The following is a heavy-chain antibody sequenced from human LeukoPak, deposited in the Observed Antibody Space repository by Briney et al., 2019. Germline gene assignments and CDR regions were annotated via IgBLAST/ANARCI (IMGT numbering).Heavy chain of an antibody. V-gene: IGHV3-30-3*01. D-gene: IGHD7-27*01. CDR3: AREILTGYAFDI. CDR2: ISYDGTNK. CDR1: GFTFSSYE. Sequence: GRSLRLSCAASGFTFSSYEMNWVRQAPGKGLEWVAFISYDGTNKYCADSVKGRFTISRDNSKNTLYLQMNSLRAEDTALYYCAREILTGYAFDIWGQGTMVTVSS. J-gene: IGHJ3*02.